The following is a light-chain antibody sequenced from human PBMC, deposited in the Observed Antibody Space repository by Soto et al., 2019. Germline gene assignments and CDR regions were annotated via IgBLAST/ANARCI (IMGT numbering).Light chain of an antibody. CDR3: QQRSNWL. Sequence: EILMTQSPATLSVSPGETVTLSCRASQSVRINVAWFQQKPGQPPRLFIYGASTRAAGVADRFSGSGSGTQFTLTISSLEPEDFAVYYCQQRSNWLFGPGTKVDIK. CDR2: GAS. V-gene: IGKV3-15*01. CDR1: QSVRIN. J-gene: IGKJ3*01.